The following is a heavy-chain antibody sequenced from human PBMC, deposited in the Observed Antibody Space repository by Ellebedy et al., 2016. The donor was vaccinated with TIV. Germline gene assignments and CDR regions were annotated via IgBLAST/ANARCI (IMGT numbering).Heavy chain of an antibody. CDR1: GAFVSNGNYY. Sequence: SETLSLTXTVSGAFVSNGNYYWSWVRQPPGKGLEWIGYIHYNIYYSGYTNYSPSLKNRVTISVDTSKNQFSLKLSSVTAADTAVYYCARLTSGYYANFDYWGQGTLVTVSS. J-gene: IGHJ4*02. D-gene: IGHD3-3*01. V-gene: IGHV4-61*01. CDR2: IHYNIYYSGYT. CDR3: ARLTSGYYANFDY.